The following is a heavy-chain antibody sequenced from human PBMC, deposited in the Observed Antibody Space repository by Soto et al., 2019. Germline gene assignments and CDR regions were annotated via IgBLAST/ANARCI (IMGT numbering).Heavy chain of an antibody. CDR3: ASAAREYYYYGMDV. V-gene: IGHV3-23*01. CDR2: ISGSGGST. CDR1: GFTFSSYA. J-gene: IGHJ6*02. Sequence: EVQLLESGGGLVQPGGSLRLSCAASGFTFSSYAMSWVRQAPGKGLEWVSAISGSGGSTYYADSVKGRFTISRDNSKKTLYLQMNSLRAEDTAVCYCASAAREYYYYGMDVWGQGTTVTVSS.